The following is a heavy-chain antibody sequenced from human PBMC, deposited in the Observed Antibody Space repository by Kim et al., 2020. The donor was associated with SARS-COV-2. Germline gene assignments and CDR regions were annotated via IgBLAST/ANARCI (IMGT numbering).Heavy chain of an antibody. CDR1: GFTFSDYY. CDR3: ARGFGEFLYYYGMDV. J-gene: IGHJ6*02. V-gene: IGHV3-11*05. D-gene: IGHD3-10*01. Sequence: GGSLRLSCAASGFTFSDYYMSWIRQAPGKGLEWVSYISSSSSYTNYADSVKGRFTISRDNAKNSLYLQMNSLRAEDTAVYYCARGFGEFLYYYGMDVWGQGTTVTVS. CDR2: ISSSSSYT.